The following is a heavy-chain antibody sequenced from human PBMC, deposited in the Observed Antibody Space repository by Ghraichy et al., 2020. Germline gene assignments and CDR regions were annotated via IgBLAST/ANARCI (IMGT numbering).Heavy chain of an antibody. Sequence: GESLNISCVGSGFTFSSYNMNWVRQSPGKGLEWVSYITSSSRSIFYADSVKGRFTISRDNAKNSLSLQMNSLRDEDTAVYYCARASRVVRFYYYAGMDVWGQGTTVTVSS. V-gene: IGHV3-48*02. J-gene: IGHJ6*02. CDR1: GFTFSSYN. CDR3: ARASRVVRFYYYAGMDV. D-gene: IGHD4-23*01. CDR2: ITSSSRSI.